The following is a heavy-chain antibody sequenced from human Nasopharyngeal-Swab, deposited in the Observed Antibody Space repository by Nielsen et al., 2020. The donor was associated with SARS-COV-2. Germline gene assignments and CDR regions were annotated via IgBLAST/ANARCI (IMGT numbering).Heavy chain of an antibody. CDR2: ISAYNGNT. J-gene: IGHJ6*03. D-gene: IGHD2-15*01. V-gene: IGHV1-18*01. Sequence: ASMKVSCKASGYTFTSYGISWVRQAPGQGLEWMGWISAYNGNTNYAQKLQGRVTMTTDTSTSTAYMELRSLRSDDTAVYYCARGYCSGGSCYPEAYYYYYMDVWGKGTTVTVSS. CDR1: GYTFTSYG. CDR3: ARGYCSGGSCYPEAYYYYYMDV.